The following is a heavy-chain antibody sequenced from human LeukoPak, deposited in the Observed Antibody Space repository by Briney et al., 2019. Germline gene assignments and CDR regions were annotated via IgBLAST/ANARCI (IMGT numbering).Heavy chain of an antibody. CDR2: ISAYNGNT. CDR3: ARAGLVGIAARPTWFDP. Sequence: GASVKVSCKASGYTFTSYGISWVRQAPGQGLEWMGWISAYNGNTNYAQKLQGRVTMTTDTSTSTAYMELRSLRSDDTAVYYCARAGLVGIAARPTWFDPWGQGTLVTVSS. V-gene: IGHV1-18*01. D-gene: IGHD6-6*01. CDR1: GYTFTSYG. J-gene: IGHJ5*02.